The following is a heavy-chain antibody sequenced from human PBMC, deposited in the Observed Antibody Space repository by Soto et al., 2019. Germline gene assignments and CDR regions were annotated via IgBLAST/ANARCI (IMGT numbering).Heavy chain of an antibody. Sequence: SGPTLVNPTQTLTLTCTVSGFSLSTSGMRVNWIRQPPGKALEWLARIDWDGGKFYSASLQTRLTIAKDTSKIQVVLTMINVDLVDTATYYCSRISYMSCWSYYFDYWGQGTLVTVSS. J-gene: IGHJ4*02. V-gene: IGHV2-70*04. D-gene: IGHD6-19*01. CDR2: IDWDGGK. CDR3: SRISYMSCWSYYFDY. CDR1: GFSLSTSGMR.